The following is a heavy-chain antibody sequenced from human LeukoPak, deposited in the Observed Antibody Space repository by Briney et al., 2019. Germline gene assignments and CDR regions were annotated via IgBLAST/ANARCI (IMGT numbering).Heavy chain of an antibody. D-gene: IGHD2-15*01. CDR3: AKARSGWVVAASDY. CDR2: IKQDGSEK. Sequence: TGGSLRLSCAASGFTFSSYWMTWVRQAPGKGLEWVANIKQDGSEKYDVDSVKGRFTISRDNARHSLYLQMNSLRAEDTAVYYCAKARSGWVVAASDYWGQGTLVTVSS. J-gene: IGHJ4*02. CDR1: GFTFSSYW. V-gene: IGHV3-7*01.